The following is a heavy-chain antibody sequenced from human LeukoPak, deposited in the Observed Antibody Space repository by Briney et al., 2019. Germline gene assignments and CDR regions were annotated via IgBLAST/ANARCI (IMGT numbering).Heavy chain of an antibody. CDR1: GFTFSSYG. D-gene: IGHD2-21*02. V-gene: IGHV3-33*01. CDR2: IWYDGSNK. J-gene: IGHJ4*02. CDR3: ARMITRFKCGGDCYLMSY. Sequence: PGRSLRLSCAASGFTFSSYGMHWVRQAPGKGLEWVAVIWYDGSNKYYADSVKGRFTISRDNSKNTLYLQMNSLRAEDTAVYYCARMITRFKCGGDCYLMSYWGQGTLVTVSS.